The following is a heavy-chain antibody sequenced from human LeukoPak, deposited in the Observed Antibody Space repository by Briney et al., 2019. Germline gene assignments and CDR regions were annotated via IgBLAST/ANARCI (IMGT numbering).Heavy chain of an antibody. CDR2: ISYDGSNK. V-gene: IGHV3-30*04. J-gene: IGHJ4*02. Sequence: GRSLRLYCAASGFTFSDYAMHWVRQAPGKGLEWVAVISYDGSNKYYADSVKGRFTISRDNSKNTLYLQMNSLRAEDTAVYYCARGGDAYSAYSVYWGQGTLVTVSS. CDR1: GFTFSDYA. D-gene: IGHD5-12*01. CDR3: ARGGDAYSAYSVY.